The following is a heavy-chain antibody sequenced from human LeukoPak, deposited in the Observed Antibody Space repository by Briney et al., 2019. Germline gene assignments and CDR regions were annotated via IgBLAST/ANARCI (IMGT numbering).Heavy chain of an antibody. Sequence: ASVNVSCKSSVYTFTNYGVSWVRQAPGQGLEWMGWISGYNGDTKSAEKFQGRVTMTTDTSTSTAYMDLRSLTSDDTAVYFCARDRLNVILGVGAVDFDFWGQGTLVTVSS. V-gene: IGHV1-18*01. CDR2: ISGYNGDT. CDR3: ARDRLNVILGVGAVDFDF. J-gene: IGHJ4*02. CDR1: VYTFTNYG. D-gene: IGHD3-3*01.